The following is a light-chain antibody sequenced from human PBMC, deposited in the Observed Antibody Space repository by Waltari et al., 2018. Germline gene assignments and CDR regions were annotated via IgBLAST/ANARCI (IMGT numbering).Light chain of an antibody. V-gene: IGLV3-25*03. J-gene: IGLJ2*01. CDR2: KDK. Sequence: SVELKQPPSVSVSPGQTARITCSADPFARQFAYWSRQRPGQAPLLLIYKDKERPLGIPDRISGSSSGPTATLTISGVQAEDEADYFCQSSDSGGFVTFGDGTKLTV. CDR3: QSSDSGGFVT. CDR1: PFARQF.